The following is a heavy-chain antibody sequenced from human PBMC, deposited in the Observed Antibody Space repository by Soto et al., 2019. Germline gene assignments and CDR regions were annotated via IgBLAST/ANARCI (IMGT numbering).Heavy chain of an antibody. V-gene: IGHV1-2*02. J-gene: IGHJ5*02. CDR3: ARGGVEDGFDP. CDR2: INPKSGGT. Sequence: GASVKVSCKASGYTFTGYYMHWVRQAPGQGLEWMGWINPKSGGTDYAQKFQGRVTMARDTSISTVYMELSRLRSDDTAVYYCARGGVEDGFDPWGQGTLVTVSS. CDR1: GYTFTGYY. D-gene: IGHD3-3*01.